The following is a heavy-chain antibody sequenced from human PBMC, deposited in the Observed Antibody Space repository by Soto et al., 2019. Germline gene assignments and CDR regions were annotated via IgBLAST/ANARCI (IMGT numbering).Heavy chain of an antibody. CDR1: GFTFSYYW. J-gene: IGHJ3*01. CDR2: IHSDGSST. CDR3: ARGGRGAFDL. D-gene: IGHD1-26*01. V-gene: IGHV3-74*01. Sequence: EVQLVESGGGLVRPGGSLRLSCAASGFTFSYYWMHWVRQAPGKGLVWVSRIHSDGSSTTYADFVKGRFIISRDNARNTVDLQINSVRVEETAVYYCARGGRGAFDLWGQGTVVTFSS.